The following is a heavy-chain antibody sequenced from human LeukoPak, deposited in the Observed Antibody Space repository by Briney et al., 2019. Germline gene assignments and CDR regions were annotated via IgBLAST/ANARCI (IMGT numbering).Heavy chain of an antibody. CDR3: AGGPGEH. CDR2: IYHDGST. Sequence: SETLSLTCTVSGGSITITNYYWGWIRQPPGKGLEWVGNIYHDGSTYYNPSLKSRVTISVDTSKNQFSLKLTSVTAADTAVYYCAGGPGEHWGQGTLVTVSS. CDR1: GGSITITNYY. D-gene: IGHD7-27*01. V-gene: IGHV4-39*07. J-gene: IGHJ1*01.